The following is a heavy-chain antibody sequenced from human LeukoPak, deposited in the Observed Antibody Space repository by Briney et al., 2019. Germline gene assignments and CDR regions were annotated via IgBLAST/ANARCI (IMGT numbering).Heavy chain of an antibody. D-gene: IGHD3-10*01. CDR3: ARQDPTTGIY. V-gene: IGHV5-51*01. CDR1: GYNFTNVW. CDR2: MNPGDSDT. J-gene: IGHJ4*02. Sequence: GESLKISCKGSGYNFTNVWVGLVRQMPGKGLEWMAIMNPGDSDTRYSPSFEGQVTISADKSISSAFLQWSSLKASDSAMYYCARQDPTTGIYWGQGTLVTVSS.